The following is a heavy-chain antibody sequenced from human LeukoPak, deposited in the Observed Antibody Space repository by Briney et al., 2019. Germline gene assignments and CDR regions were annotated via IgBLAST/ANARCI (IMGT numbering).Heavy chain of an antibody. V-gene: IGHV3-30-3*01. Sequence: GGCLRLSCAASGFTFSSYAMHWVRQAPGKGLKWVAVISYDGSNKYYADSVKGRFTISRDNAKNSLYLQMNSLRAEDTAVYYCARETGSQYCSGGSCYSFNYYFDYWGQGTLVAVSS. CDR3: ARETGSQYCSGGSCYSFNYYFDY. CDR2: ISYDGSNK. CDR1: GFTFSSYA. D-gene: IGHD2-15*01. J-gene: IGHJ4*02.